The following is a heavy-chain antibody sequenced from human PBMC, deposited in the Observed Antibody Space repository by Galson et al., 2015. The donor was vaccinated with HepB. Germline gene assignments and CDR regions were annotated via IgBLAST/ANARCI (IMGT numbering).Heavy chain of an antibody. CDR2: IKQDGSEE. V-gene: IGHV3-7*03. CDR3: ARYSSGWYVLYYYGMDV. J-gene: IGHJ6*02. D-gene: IGHD6-19*01. CDR1: GFTFSSYW. Sequence: SLRLSCAASGFTFSSYWMSWVRQAPGKGLEWVANIKQDGSEEYYVDSVKGRFTISRDNAKNSLYLQMNSLRAEDTAVYYCARYSSGWYVLYYYGMDVWGQGTTVTVSS.